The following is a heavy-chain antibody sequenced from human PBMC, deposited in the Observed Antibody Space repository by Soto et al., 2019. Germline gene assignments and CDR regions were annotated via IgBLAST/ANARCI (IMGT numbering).Heavy chain of an antibody. CDR1: GFTFSSYS. CDR3: ARDLNPRQEMLYALLGY. D-gene: IGHD2-8*01. V-gene: IGHV3-48*01. Sequence: EEQLVESGRGLVQPGGSLRLYCAASGFTFSSYSMNWVHQAPGKGLEWVSYISGSSSMIYYADSVKGRFTISRDNAKNSLYLQMNSLRAEDTAVYYCARDLNPRQEMLYALLGYWGQGTLVTVSS. J-gene: IGHJ4*02. CDR2: ISGSSSMI.